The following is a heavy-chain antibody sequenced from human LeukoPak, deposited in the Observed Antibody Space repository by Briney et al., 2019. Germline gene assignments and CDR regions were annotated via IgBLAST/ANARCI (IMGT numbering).Heavy chain of an antibody. V-gene: IGHV4-61*02. CDR3: ARVRTLRGAYYYMDV. D-gene: IGHD5-12*01. CDR1: GGSISSGSYY. CDR2: IYTSGST. J-gene: IGHJ6*03. Sequence: SETLSLTCTVSGGSISSGSYYWSWIRQPAGKGLEWIGRIYTSGSTNYNPSLKSRVTISVDTSKNQFSLKLSSVTAADTAVCYCARVRTLRGAYYYMDVWGKGTTVTVSS.